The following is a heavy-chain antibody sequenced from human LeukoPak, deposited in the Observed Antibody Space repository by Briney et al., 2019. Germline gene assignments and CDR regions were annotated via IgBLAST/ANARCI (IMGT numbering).Heavy chain of an antibody. CDR3: AKSFYGSGTGSFDY. Sequence: RPGRSLRLSCAASGFTFSSYAMHWVRQAPGKGLEWVAVISYDGSNKYYADSVKGRFTISRDNSKNTLYLQMNSLRAEDTAVYCCAKSFYGSGTGSFDYWGQGTLVTVSS. CDR2: ISYDGSNK. V-gene: IGHV3-30*04. J-gene: IGHJ4*02. CDR1: GFTFSSYA. D-gene: IGHD3-10*01.